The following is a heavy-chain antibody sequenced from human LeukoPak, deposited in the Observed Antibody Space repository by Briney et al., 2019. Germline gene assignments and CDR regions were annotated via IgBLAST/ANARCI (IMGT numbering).Heavy chain of an antibody. CDR2: ISGSGGST. V-gene: IGHV3-23*01. J-gene: IGHJ4*02. D-gene: IGHD3-10*01. CDR1: GFTFSSYA. CDR3: AKGHGLLWFGEEDY. Sequence: GGSLRLSCAASGFTFSSYAMSWVRQAPGKGLEWVSAISGSGGSTYYADSVKGRFTISRDNSENPLYLQMNSLRAEDTAVYYCAKGHGLLWFGEEDYWGQGTLVTVSS.